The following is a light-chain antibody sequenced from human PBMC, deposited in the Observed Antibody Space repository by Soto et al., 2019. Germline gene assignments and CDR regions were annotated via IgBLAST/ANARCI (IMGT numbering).Light chain of an antibody. J-gene: IGKJ5*01. V-gene: IGKV1-5*03. CDR1: QSISSW. Sequence: DIQMTQSASTLSASVGDRVTITCRASQSISSWLAWYQQKPGKAPKLLIYKASTLKSEVPSRFSGSGSGTEFTLTISSLQPDDFATYYCQQLFDSPITFGQGTRLEIK. CDR3: QQLFDSPIT. CDR2: KAS.